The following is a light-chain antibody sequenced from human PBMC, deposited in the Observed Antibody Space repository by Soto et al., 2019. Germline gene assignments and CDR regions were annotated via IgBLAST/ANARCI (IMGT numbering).Light chain of an antibody. V-gene: IGKV1-33*01. J-gene: IGKJ4*01. CDR1: QDISNY. CDR3: QKYDNLPPLT. CDR2: DAS. Sequence: DIQMTQSPSSLSASVGDRVTITCQASQDISNYLNWYQQKPVKAPKLLIYDASNLETGVPSRFSGSGSGTDFTFTISSLQPEDIATYYCQKYDNLPPLTVGGGTKVEIK.